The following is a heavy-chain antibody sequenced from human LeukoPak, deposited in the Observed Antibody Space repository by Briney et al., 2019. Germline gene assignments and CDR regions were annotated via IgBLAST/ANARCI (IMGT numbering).Heavy chain of an antibody. J-gene: IGHJ4*02. V-gene: IGHV1-2*02. CDR1: GYTFTGYY. Sequence: ASVTVSCTASGYTFTGYYMHWVRQAPGQGLEWMGWINPNSGGTNYAQKFQGRVTMTRDTSISTAYMELSRLRSDDTAVYYCARTYYYDSSGYNNPFDYWGQGTLVTVSS. CDR2: INPNSGGT. D-gene: IGHD3-22*01. CDR3: ARTYYYDSSGYNNPFDY.